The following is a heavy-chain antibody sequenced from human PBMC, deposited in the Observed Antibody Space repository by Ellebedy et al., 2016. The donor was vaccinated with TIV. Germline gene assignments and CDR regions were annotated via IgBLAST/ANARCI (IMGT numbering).Heavy chain of an antibody. CDR2: IDASDAHT. D-gene: IGHD2/OR15-2a*01. CDR1: GYSCTSYW. J-gene: IGHJ4*02. V-gene: IGHV5-10-1*01. Sequence: GESLKISCKGSGYSCTSYWIRGVRPMPGKGLEWMGRINPRRIDASDAHTTYSPSFQGHGTISADKSISTSYLQWSSLKASDTDIYYCARHGAYNSSPLNYWGQGILVTVSS. CDR3: ARHGAYNSSPLNY.